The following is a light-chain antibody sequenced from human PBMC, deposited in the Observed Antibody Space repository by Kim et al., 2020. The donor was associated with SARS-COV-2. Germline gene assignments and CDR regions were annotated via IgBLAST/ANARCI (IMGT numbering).Light chain of an antibody. CDR3: QAWDTSTGV. V-gene: IGLV3-1*01. J-gene: IGLJ2*01. Sequence: SYELTQPPSVSVSPGQTAIITCSGDKLGDKYTCWYQQRPGQSPVLVIYQDTKRPSDIPERFSGSNSGNTATLTISGTQAMDEADYYCQAWDTSTGVFGGG. CDR2: QDT. CDR1: KLGDKY.